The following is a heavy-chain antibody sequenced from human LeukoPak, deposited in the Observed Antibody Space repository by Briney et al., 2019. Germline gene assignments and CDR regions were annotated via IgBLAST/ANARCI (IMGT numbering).Heavy chain of an antibody. Sequence: TLSLTCTVSGGSISSGGYYWSWIRQHPGKGLEWIGYIYYSGSTYYNPSLKSRVTISVDTSKNQFSLKLSSVTAADTAVYYCARDSAYDILTGYPLGMDVWGQGTTVTVSS. CDR2: IYYSGST. CDR1: GGSISSGGYY. V-gene: IGHV4-31*03. CDR3: ARDSAYDILTGYPLGMDV. J-gene: IGHJ6*02. D-gene: IGHD3-9*01.